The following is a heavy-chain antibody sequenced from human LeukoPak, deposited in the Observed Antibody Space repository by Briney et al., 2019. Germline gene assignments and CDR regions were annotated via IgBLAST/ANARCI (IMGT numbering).Heavy chain of an antibody. V-gene: IGHV3-30-3*01. J-gene: IGHJ6*02. D-gene: IGHD1-26*01. CDR2: ISYDGSNK. CDR3: AGPGSYYSVYYYGMDV. CDR1: GFTFSSYA. Sequence: QPGGSLRLSCAASGFTFSSYAMHWVRQAPGKGLEWVAVISYDGSNKYYADSVKGRFTISRDNSKNTLFLQMNSLRAEDTAVYYCAGPGSYYSVYYYGMDVWGQGTTVTVSS.